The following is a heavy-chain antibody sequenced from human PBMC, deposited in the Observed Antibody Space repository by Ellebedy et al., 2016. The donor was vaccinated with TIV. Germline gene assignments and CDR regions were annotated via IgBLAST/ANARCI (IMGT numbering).Heavy chain of an antibody. CDR2: IQSKIDGGTP. V-gene: IGHV3-15*07. CDR3: TTWGGFDY. Sequence: PGGSLRLSCAASDFTFSIASLRLVRQAPGKGLEWVGRIQSKIDGGTPDYAAPVKARLTISSDDTKNMLYLQMNSLKTEDTAVYYCTTWGGFDYWGQGTLVTVSS. CDR1: DFTFSIAS. J-gene: IGHJ4*02. D-gene: IGHD3-16*01.